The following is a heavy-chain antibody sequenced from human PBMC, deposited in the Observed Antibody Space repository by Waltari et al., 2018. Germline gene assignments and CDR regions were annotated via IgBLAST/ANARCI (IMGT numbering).Heavy chain of an antibody. CDR3: ARGSVGATSRFDP. Sequence: QLQLQESGPGLVKPSETLSLTCTVSGGSISSSSYYWGWIRQPPGKGLEWIGSIYYSGSTYYNPSLKSRVTISVDTSKNQFSRKLSSVTAADTAVYYCARGSVGATSRFDPWGQGTLVTVSS. D-gene: IGHD1-26*01. CDR2: IYYSGST. V-gene: IGHV4-39*01. CDR1: GGSISSSSYY. J-gene: IGHJ5*02.